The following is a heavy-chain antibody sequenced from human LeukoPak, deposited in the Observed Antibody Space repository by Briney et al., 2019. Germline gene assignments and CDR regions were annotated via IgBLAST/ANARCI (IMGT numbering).Heavy chain of an antibody. CDR3: ARGVVEWPPLGWFDP. V-gene: IGHV1-69*01. CDR2: SMPLFGTA. CDR1: GCTRRSYA. Sequence: AAKVPCRASGCTRRSYAISWVRQVLGQGLERMGGSMPLFGTANNAEQFLRRVTSTADESTSTAYMELGSLRAEDTAVYYCARGVVEWPPLGWFDPWGQGTLVTVSS. D-gene: IGHD3-3*01. J-gene: IGHJ5*02.